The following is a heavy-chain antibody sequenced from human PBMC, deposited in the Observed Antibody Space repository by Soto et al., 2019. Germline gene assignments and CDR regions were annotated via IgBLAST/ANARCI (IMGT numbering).Heavy chain of an antibody. CDR2: INHSGST. J-gene: IGHJ6*02. CDR3: ARARGFLEWLSSLYYYYGMDV. Sequence: AETLSLTCAVYGVSFSGYYWRWIRQPPGKGLEWLGEINHSGSTNYNPSLKSRVTISVDTSKNQFSLKLSSVTAADTAVYYCARARGFLEWLSSLYYYYGMDVWGQGTTVTVSS. CDR1: GVSFSGYY. D-gene: IGHD3-3*01. V-gene: IGHV4-34*01.